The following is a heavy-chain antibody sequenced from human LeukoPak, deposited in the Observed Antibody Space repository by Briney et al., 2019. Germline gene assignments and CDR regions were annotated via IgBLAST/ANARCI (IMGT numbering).Heavy chain of an antibody. CDR3: AKGLNYDILTGGYMDV. D-gene: IGHD3-9*01. CDR2: ISWNSGSI. Sequence: GGSLRLSCAASGFTFDDYAMHWVRQAPGKGLEWVSGISWNSGSIGYADSVKGRFTISRDNAKNSLYLQMNSLRAEDMALYYCAKGLNYDILTGGYMDVWGKGTTVTVSS. CDR1: GFTFDDYA. J-gene: IGHJ6*03. V-gene: IGHV3-9*03.